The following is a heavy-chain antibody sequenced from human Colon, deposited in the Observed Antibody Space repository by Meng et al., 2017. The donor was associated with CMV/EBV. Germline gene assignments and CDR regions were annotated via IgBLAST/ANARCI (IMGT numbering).Heavy chain of an antibody. V-gene: IGHV4-30-4*08. J-gene: IGHJ3*02. CDR1: GGSISSGDYY. D-gene: IGHD3-3*01. Sequence: SETLSLTCTVSGGSISSGDYYWSWIRQPPGKGLEWIGYIDYSGSTYYNPSLKSRVTISVDTSKNQFSLKLSSVTAADTAVYYCARGSITIFGVVITDAFDIWGQGTMVTVSS. CDR3: ARGSITIFGVVITDAFDI. CDR2: IDYSGST.